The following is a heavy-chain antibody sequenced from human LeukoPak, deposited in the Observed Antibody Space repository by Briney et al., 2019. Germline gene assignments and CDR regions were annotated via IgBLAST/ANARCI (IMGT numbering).Heavy chain of an antibody. V-gene: IGHV1-69*04. CDR2: IIPIFGIA. Sequence: VASVKVSCKASGGTFSSYAISWVRQAPGQGLEWMGRIIPIFGIANYAQKFQGRVTITADKSTSTAYMELSSLRSEDTAVYYCASRGVYCSSTSCQGPYYYYGMDVWGKGTTVTVSS. D-gene: IGHD2-2*01. CDR3: ASRGVYCSSTSCQGPYYYYGMDV. J-gene: IGHJ6*04. CDR1: GGTFSSYA.